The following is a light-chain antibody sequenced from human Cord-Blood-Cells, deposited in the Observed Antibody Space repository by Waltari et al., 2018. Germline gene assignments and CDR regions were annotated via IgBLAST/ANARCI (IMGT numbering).Light chain of an antibody. J-gene: IGKJ3*01. CDR1: QDISNY. CDR3: QQYDIFPFT. CDR2: DAS. V-gene: IGKV1-33*01. Sequence: DIQMTQSPSSMSTCVGDRVTITCQASQDISNYLNWYQQKPGKDPKLLIYDASNLETGVPSRFSGSGSCTDFTFTISSLLPVYSETYYAQQYDIFPFTYGPWTKV.